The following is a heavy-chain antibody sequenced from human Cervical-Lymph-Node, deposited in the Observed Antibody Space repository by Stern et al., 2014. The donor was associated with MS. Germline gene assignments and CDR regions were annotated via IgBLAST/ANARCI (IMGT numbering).Heavy chain of an antibody. D-gene: IGHD1-1*01. CDR3: ARERKVERSARVFVSFDV. Sequence: QVQLQQWCAGLLRPSETLSLTCAVHGASFTDNYWSWIRQTPGKGLEWIGEINHSGKTHHNPSLMIRVTLSVDTSKTQFSLKLNSVTAADTAVYYCARERKVERSARVFVSFDVWGQGTLLTVSS. CDR1: GASFTDNY. J-gene: IGHJ3*01. CDR2: INHSGKT. V-gene: IGHV4-34*01.